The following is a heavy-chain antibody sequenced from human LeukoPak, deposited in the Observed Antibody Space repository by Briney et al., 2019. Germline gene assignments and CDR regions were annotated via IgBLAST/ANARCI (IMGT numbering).Heavy chain of an antibody. V-gene: IGHV3-74*01. CDR1: GFTFSHYW. CDR2: INTDGSDT. D-gene: IGHD2-8*01. Sequence: GGSLRLSCAASGFTFSHYWMHWVRQAPGKGLVWVSRINTDGSDTVYADSVKGRFTISRDNAKNTLYLQMDSLRAEDTAVYYCARDRSVTNGGFDYWGQGTLVTVSS. CDR3: ARDRSVTNGGFDY. J-gene: IGHJ4*02.